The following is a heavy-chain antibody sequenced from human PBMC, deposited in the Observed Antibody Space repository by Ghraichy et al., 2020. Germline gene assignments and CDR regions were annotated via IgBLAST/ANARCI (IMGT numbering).Heavy chain of an antibody. V-gene: IGHV4-59*01. Sequence: ETLSLTCTVSGGSISSYYWSWIRQPPGKGLEWIGYIYYSGSTNYNPSLKSRVTISVDTSKNQFSLKLSSVTAADTAVYYCARVLVVAAMVDWYFDLWGRGTLVTVSS. CDR2: IYYSGST. D-gene: IGHD2-15*01. CDR1: GGSISSYY. CDR3: ARVLVVAAMVDWYFDL. J-gene: IGHJ2*01.